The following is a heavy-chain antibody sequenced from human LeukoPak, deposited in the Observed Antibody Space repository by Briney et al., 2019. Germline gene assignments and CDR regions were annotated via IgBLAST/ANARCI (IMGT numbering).Heavy chain of an antibody. CDR2: VSYSGST. CDR1: GGSISSYY. D-gene: IGHD6-19*01. V-gene: IGHV4-59*01. CDR3: ARDGRAGSLFAY. Sequence: SETLSLTCTVSGGSISSYYWSWIRQPPGKGLEWVGYVSYSGSTNYNPSLKSRVTISVDTSKNQFSLKLSSVTAADTAIYYCARDGRAGSLFAYWGQGTLVTVSS. J-gene: IGHJ4*02.